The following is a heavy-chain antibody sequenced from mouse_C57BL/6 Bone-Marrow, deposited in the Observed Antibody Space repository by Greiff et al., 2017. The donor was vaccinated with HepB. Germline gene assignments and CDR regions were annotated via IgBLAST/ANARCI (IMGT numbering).Heavy chain of an antibody. Sequence: QVQLQQSGPELVKPGASVKISCKASGYAFSSSWMNWVKQRPGKGLEWIGRIYPGDGDTNYNGKFKGKATLTADKASSTAYMQLSSLTSEDYAVCFCARRRCDYWGQGTTLTVSA. CDR3: ARRRCDY. CDR2: IYPGDGDT. J-gene: IGHJ2*01. CDR1: GYAFSSSW. V-gene: IGHV1-82*01.